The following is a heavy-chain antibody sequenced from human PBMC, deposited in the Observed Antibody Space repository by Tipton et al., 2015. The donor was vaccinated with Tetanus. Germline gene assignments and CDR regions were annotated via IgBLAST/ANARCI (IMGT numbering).Heavy chain of an antibody. J-gene: IGHJ3*02. CDR1: GGSISGSSYY. D-gene: IGHD3-22*01. CDR2: IYYSGST. CDR3: ARLSSSANDAHAFDI. V-gene: IGHV4-39*01. Sequence: LRLSCTVSGGSISGSSYYWGWIRQPPGKGLEWIGSIYYSGSTYYNPSLRSRVTMSVDTSKIQFSLKVSSVTAADTAVYYCARLSSSANDAHAFDIWGQGTMVTVSS.